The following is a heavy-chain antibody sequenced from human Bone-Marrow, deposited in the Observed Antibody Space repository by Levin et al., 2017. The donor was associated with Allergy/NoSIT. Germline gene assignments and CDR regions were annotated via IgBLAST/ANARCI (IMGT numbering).Heavy chain of an antibody. V-gene: IGHV2-5*02. D-gene: IGHD3-10*02. CDR1: GFSLSTSGVG. J-gene: IGHJ6*03. Sequence: ESGPTLVTPTQTLTLTCTFSGFSLSTSGVGVGWIRQPPGKALEWLVLIYWDDDKQYSPSLKSRLTITKDTSKNQVVPTMTNMDPVDTPTYFCADILGSGRWRGYYYYYMDVWGEGSTVTVSS. CDR3: ADILGSGRWRGYYYYYMDV. CDR2: IYWDDDK.